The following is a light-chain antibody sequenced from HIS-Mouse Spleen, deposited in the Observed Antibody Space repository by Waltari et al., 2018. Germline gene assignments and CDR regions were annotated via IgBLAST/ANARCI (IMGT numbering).Light chain of an antibody. Sequence: QSALTQPASVSGSPGQSITISCTGTSSDVGSYNLVSWYQQHPGKAPKRMIYEGSKRPSGVSNRFSGSKSGNTACLTISGLQAEDEADYYCCSYAGSSTWVFGGGTKLTVL. CDR2: EGS. J-gene: IGLJ3*02. CDR1: SSDVGSYNL. V-gene: IGLV2-23*01. CDR3: CSYAGSSTWV.